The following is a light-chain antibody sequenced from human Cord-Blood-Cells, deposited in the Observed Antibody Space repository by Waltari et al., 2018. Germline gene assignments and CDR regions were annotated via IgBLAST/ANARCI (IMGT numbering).Light chain of an antibody. CDR3: QQYYSTPYT. Sequence: DIVMTQPPDSLAVSLGERATIHCTSSQSVLYSSNNKNYLAWYQQKPGQPPKLLIYWASTRESGVPDRFSGSGSGTDFTLTISSLQAEDVAVYYCQQYYSTPYTFGQGTKLEIK. V-gene: IGKV4-1*01. CDR1: QSVLYSSNNKNY. J-gene: IGKJ2*01. CDR2: WAS.